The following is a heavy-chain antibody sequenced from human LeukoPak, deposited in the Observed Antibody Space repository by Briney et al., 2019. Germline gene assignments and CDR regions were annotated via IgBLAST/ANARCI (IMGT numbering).Heavy chain of an antibody. V-gene: IGHV4-59*01. D-gene: IGHD6-13*01. CDR1: GGSISSYY. CDR2: IYYSGST. Sequence: SETLSLTCTVSGGSISSYYWSWIRQPPGKGLEWIGYIYYSGSTNYNPSLKSRVTISVNTSKNQFSLKLSSVTAADTAVYYCARGDKQQQPFDYWGQGTLVTVSS. J-gene: IGHJ4*02. CDR3: ARGDKQQQPFDY.